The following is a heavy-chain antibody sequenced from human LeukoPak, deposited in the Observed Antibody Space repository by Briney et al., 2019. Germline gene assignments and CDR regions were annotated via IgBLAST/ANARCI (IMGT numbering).Heavy chain of an antibody. CDR3: ARDAGYGGNSDY. V-gene: IGHV3-7*01. D-gene: IGHD4-23*01. CDR1: GFTFNMYW. Sequence: GGSLRLSCAASGFTFNMYWMAWVRQAPGKGLESVAYINKDGSDKYYVDSVKGRFTVSRDNAKNSLYLQMNSLRAEDTAVYYCARDAGYGGNSDYWGQGTLVTVSS. CDR2: INKDGSDK. J-gene: IGHJ4*02.